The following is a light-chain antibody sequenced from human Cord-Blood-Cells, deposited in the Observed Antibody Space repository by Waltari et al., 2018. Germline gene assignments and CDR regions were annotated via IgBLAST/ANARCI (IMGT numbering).Light chain of an antibody. CDR3: SSYTSSSTQV. CDR2: EVS. CDR1: SSDVGGYNY. V-gene: IGLV2-14*01. Sequence: QSALTQPASVSGSPGQSITISCTGTSSDVGGYNYVSWYQQHPSQAPNLMIYEVSNRPSGVSNRFSGSKAVNTASLTISGLQAEDEADYYCSSYTSSSTQVFGTGTKVTVL. J-gene: IGLJ1*01.